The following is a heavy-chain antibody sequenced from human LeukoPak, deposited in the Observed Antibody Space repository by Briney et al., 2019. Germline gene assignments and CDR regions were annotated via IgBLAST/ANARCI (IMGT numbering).Heavy chain of an antibody. CDR1: GFTFSSYA. J-gene: IGHJ4*02. D-gene: IGHD3-22*01. CDR3: ARDYYDSSGPDY. Sequence: PGGSLRLSCAASGFTFSSYAMHWVRQAPGKGLEWVAVISYDGSNKYYADSVKGRFTISRDNSKNTLYLRMNSLRAEDTAVYYCARDYYDSSGPDYWGQGTLVTVSS. V-gene: IGHV3-30-3*01. CDR2: ISYDGSNK.